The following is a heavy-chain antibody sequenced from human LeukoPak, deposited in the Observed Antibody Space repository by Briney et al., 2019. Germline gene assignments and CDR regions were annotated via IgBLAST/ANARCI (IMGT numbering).Heavy chain of an antibody. CDR1: GVSISSSNSY. V-gene: IGHV4-39*01. CDR3: ARRNGSGLFILP. Sequence: SETLSLTCTVSGVSISSSNSYWGWIRQPPGKGLEWISSIYYSGNTYYNASLKSQVSISIDTSKNQFSLRLTSVTAADTAVYYCARRNGSGLFILPGGQGTLVTVSS. D-gene: IGHD3/OR15-3a*01. CDR2: IYYSGNT. J-gene: IGHJ4*02.